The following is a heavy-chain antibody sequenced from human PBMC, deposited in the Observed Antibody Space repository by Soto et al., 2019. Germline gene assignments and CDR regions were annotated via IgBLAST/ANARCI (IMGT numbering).Heavy chain of an antibody. V-gene: IGHV3-23*01. CDR1: GFTFSSYA. CDR3: AKYSSGWYPFDY. CDR2: ISGSGGST. D-gene: IGHD6-19*01. Sequence: GGSLSLSCAASGFTFSSYAVSWVRQAPGKGLEWVSAISGSGGSTYYADSVKGRFTISRDNSKNTLYLQMNSLRAEDTAVYYCAKYSSGWYPFDYWGQGTLVTVSS. J-gene: IGHJ4*02.